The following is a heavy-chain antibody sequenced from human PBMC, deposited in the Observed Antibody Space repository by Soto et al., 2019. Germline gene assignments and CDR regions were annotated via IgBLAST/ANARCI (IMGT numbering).Heavy chain of an antibody. Sequence: QVQLVQSGAEAKKPGSSVKVSCKASGGTFSSYTISWVRQAPGQGLEWMGRIIPILGIANYAQKFQGRVTITADKSTSTAYMELSSLRSEDTAVYYCAIPYRDCSGWRAVYYFDYWGQGTLVTVSS. CDR1: GGTFSSYT. CDR2: IIPILGIA. J-gene: IGHJ4*02. V-gene: IGHV1-69*02. CDR3: AIPYRDCSGWRAVYYFDY. D-gene: IGHD6-19*01.